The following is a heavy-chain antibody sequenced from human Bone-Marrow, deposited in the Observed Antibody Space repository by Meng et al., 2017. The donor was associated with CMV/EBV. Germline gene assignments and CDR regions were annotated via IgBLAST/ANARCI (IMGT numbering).Heavy chain of an antibody. Sequence: GGSLRLSCAASGFTFSSYSMNWVRQAPGKGLEWVSSISSSSSYIYYADSVKGRFTISRDNAKNSLYLQMNSLRAEDTAVYYCARRYCSSTSCNKGSANDYWGQGTLVTVSS. V-gene: IGHV3-21*01. CDR3: ARRYCSSTSCNKGSANDY. CDR1: GFTFSSYS. CDR2: ISSSSSYI. J-gene: IGHJ4*02. D-gene: IGHD2-2*02.